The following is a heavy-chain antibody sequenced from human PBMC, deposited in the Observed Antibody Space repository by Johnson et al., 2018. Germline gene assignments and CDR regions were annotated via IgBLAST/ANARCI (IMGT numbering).Heavy chain of an antibody. CDR2: SRSKGSGYTT. Sequence: EVQLVESGGGLVQPGGSLRLSCEASGFTLSDHYMDWVRQTPGKGLEWVGRSRSKGSGYTTEYAASVKGRFTFSRDNSENTVSLQMNSLRVEDTAIYYCAGDKIADIADVWGQGTTVTVSS. V-gene: IGHV3-72*01. J-gene: IGHJ6*02. CDR1: GFTLSDHY. CDR3: AGDKIADIADV. D-gene: IGHD2-15*01.